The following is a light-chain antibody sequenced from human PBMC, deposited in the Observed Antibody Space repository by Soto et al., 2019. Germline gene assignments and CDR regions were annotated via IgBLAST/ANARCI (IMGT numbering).Light chain of an antibody. Sequence: DIQMTQSPSSLSASVGDRVTITCRASQSISRNLNWYQQKPGKAPHVLIYAASSLQSGVPSRFSGSGSGTEFTLTISSLQPDDFATYYCQHYNSYSEAFGQGTKVDIK. CDR1: QSISRN. J-gene: IGKJ1*01. V-gene: IGKV1-5*01. CDR3: QHYNSYSEA. CDR2: AAS.